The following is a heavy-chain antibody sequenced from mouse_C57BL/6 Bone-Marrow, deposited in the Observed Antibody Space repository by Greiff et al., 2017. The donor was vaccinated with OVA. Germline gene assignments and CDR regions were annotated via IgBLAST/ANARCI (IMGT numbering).Heavy chain of an antibody. CDR3: ARVRKYYGSSRGFAY. CDR1: GYTFTSYG. D-gene: IGHD1-1*01. J-gene: IGHJ3*01. V-gene: IGHV1-81*01. Sequence: QVHVKQSGAELARPGASVKLSCKASGYTFTSYGISWVKQRTGQGLEWIGEIYPRSGNTYYTEKFKGKATLTADKSSSTAYREFRSLTSEVAAVYFCARVRKYYGSSRGFAYWGQGTLVTVSA. CDR2: IYPRSGNT.